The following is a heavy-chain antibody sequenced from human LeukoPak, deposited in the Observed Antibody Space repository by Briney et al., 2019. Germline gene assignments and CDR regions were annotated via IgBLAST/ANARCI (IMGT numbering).Heavy chain of an antibody. CDR3: ARHDRIIASPLV. CDR1: GGSFSGYY. Sequence: SETLSLTYAVYGGSFSGYYWSWIRQPPGKGLEWIGEINHSGSTNYNPSLKSRVTISVDTSKNQFSLNLSSVTAADTAVYYCARHDRIIASPLVWGQGILVTVSS. V-gene: IGHV4-34*01. D-gene: IGHD2/OR15-2a*01. CDR2: INHSGST. J-gene: IGHJ4*02.